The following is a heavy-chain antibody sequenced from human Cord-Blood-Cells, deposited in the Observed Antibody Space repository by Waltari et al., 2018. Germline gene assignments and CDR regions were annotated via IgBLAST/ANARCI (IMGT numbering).Heavy chain of an antibody. D-gene: IGHD2-2*02. CDR1: GGSISSYY. CDR2: IYTSGST. Sequence: QVQLQESGPGLVKPSETLSLTCTVSGGSISSYYWSWIRQPAGQGLEWIGRIYTSGSTNYNPSLKSRVTMSVDTSKNQFSLKLSSVTAADTAVYYCARDKIVVVPAAIREYAFDIWGQGTMVTVSS. J-gene: IGHJ3*02. V-gene: IGHV4-4*07. CDR3: ARDKIVVVPAAIREYAFDI.